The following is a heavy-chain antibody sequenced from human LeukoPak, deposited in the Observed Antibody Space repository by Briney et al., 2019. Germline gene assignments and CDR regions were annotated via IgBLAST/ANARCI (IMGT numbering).Heavy chain of an antibody. CDR1: GGSISSSSYY. Sequence: PSETLSLTCTVSGGSISSSSYYWGWIRQPPGKGLECIANIYYSGSTYYNPSLKSRVTISVDTSKNQFSLKLTSVTAADTAVYYCAIFYSSDWEVFDYWGQGTLVTVSS. CDR2: IYYSGST. CDR3: AIFYSSDWEVFDY. D-gene: IGHD6-19*01. V-gene: IGHV4-39*01. J-gene: IGHJ4*02.